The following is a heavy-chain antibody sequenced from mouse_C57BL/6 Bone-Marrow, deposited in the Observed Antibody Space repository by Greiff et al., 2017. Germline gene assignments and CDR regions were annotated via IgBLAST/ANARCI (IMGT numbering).Heavy chain of an antibody. J-gene: IGHJ1*03. CDR2: IDPSDSYT. CDR1: GYTFTSYW. CDR3: ARWLLRWYFDV. D-gene: IGHD2-3*01. V-gene: IGHV1-59*01. Sequence: VQLQQSGAELVRPGTSVKLSCKASGYTFTSYWMHWVKQRPGQGLEWIGVIDPSDSYTNYNQKFKGKATLTVDPSSSTAYMQHSSLTSEDSAVYYCARWLLRWYFDVWGTGTTVTVSS.